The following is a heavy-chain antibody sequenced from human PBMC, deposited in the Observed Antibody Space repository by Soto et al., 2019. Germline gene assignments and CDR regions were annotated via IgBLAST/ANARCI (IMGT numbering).Heavy chain of an antibody. D-gene: IGHD3-9*01. CDR2: ISAYNGKT. CDR1: GYTFTSYG. V-gene: IGHV1-18*04. J-gene: IGHJ4*02. Sequence: ASVKVSCKASGYTFTSYGISWVRQAPGQGLEWMGWISAYNGKTNYAQKLQGRVNMTTDTSTSTAYMELRSLRSDDTAVYYCARSVDFDWLLGLDYWGQGTLVTV. CDR3: ARSVDFDWLLGLDY.